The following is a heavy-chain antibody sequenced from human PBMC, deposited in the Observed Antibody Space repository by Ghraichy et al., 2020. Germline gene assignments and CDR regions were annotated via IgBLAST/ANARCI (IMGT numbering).Heavy chain of an antibody. CDR1: GGSISSSSYY. V-gene: IGHV4-39*02. CDR2: IYYSGST. CDR3: ARELSGGIVVVPAAMGWCWFDP. J-gene: IGHJ5*02. D-gene: IGHD2-2*01. Sequence: SETLSLTCTVSGGSISSSSYYWGWIRQPPGKGLEWIGSIYYSGSTYYNPSLKSRVTISVDTSKNQFSLKLSSVTAADTAVYYCARELSGGIVVVPAAMGWCWFDPWGQGTLVTVSS.